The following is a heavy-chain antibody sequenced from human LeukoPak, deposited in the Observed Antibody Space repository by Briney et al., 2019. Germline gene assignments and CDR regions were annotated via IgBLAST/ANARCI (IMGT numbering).Heavy chain of an antibody. Sequence: PGGSLRLSCAASGFTFSSYEMNWVRQAPGKGLEWVSYISGGGTTIYYADSVKGRFTISRDNAKNSLYLQMNSLRAEDTAVYYCAIVRGDLDYWGQGALVTVSS. V-gene: IGHV3-48*03. CDR1: GFTFSSYE. D-gene: IGHD4-17*01. CDR3: AIVRGDLDY. J-gene: IGHJ4*02. CDR2: ISGGGTTI.